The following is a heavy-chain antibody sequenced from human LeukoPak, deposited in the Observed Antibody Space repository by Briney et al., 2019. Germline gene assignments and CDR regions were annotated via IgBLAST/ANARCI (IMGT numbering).Heavy chain of an antibody. CDR3: AKDWRLSTSPLDAFDI. D-gene: IGHD2-21*02. CDR2: ISGGGGST. J-gene: IGHJ3*02. Sequence: PGGSLRLSCAASGFTFSTSWMSWVRQAPGKGLEWVSAISGGGGSTYYADSVKGRFTISRDNSKNTLYLQMNSLRAEDTAVYYCAKDWRLSTSPLDAFDIWGQGTMVTVSS. CDR1: GFTFSTSW. V-gene: IGHV3-23*01.